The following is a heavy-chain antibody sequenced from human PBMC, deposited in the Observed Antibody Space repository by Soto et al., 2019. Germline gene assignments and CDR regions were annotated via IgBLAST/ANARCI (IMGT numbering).Heavy chain of an antibody. CDR3: AKRDQQC. CDR2: IKQDGSDK. D-gene: IGHD6-19*01. Sequence: HPGGSLRLSCAASGFTFSSYWMTWVRQAPGKGPEWVASIKQDGSDKFYVDSVKGRFTISKDNAKNSLYLQMDSLRAEDTAVYYCAKRDQQCWGQGTLVTVSS. CDR1: GFTFSSYW. J-gene: IGHJ4*02. V-gene: IGHV3-7*03.